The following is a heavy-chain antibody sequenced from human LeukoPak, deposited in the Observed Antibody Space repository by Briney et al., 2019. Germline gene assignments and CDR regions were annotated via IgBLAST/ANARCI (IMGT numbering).Heavy chain of an antibody. V-gene: IGHV3-23*01. CDR2: ITGGGTTT. J-gene: IGHJ4*02. D-gene: IGHD6-6*01. Sequence: HAGGALRLSCAASGFTFSNYAMSWVRQAPGKGLEWVSGITGGGTTTNYTDSVRGRFTISRDNSKNTLYLQMNSLRAEDTAVYYCAKDQRYSSSPGLDYWGQGTLVTVSS. CDR1: GFTFSNYA. CDR3: AKDQRYSSSPGLDY.